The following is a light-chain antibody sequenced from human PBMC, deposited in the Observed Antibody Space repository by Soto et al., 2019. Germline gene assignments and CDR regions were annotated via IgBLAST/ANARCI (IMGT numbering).Light chain of an antibody. CDR2: DND. J-gene: IGLJ2*01. Sequence: QSVLTQPPSVSAAPGQKVTISCSGSSSNIGTNYVFWYQQLPRTAPKLLIYDNDKRPSWIPDRCSGAKYGTSATLGITGLQTGDDADYYCAPCDRSLRVGLFGGGTQLTVL. CDR1: SSNIGTNY. CDR3: APCDRSLRVGL. V-gene: IGLV1-51*01.